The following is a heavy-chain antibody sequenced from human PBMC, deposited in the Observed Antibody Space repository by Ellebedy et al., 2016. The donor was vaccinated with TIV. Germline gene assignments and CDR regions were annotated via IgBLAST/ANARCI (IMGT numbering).Heavy chain of an antibody. J-gene: IGHJ4*02. CDR2: ISHTGSRT. CDR1: GFTFSSYA. D-gene: IGHD3-22*01. CDR3: ATRITLNY. Sequence: GESLKISCAASGFTFSSYAMSWVRQAPGKGLEWVSTISHTGSRTYYADSVEGRFTISRDNSKNTLSLQMNSLRAEDTAIYYCATRITLNYWGQGTLVTVSS. V-gene: IGHV3-23*01.